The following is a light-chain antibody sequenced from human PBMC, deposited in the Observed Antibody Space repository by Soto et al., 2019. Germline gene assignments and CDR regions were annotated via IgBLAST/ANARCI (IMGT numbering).Light chain of an antibody. CDR2: GVS. Sequence: ELVLTQSPVALSLSSGERATLSCRASQSVSSTLLTWYQQKPGQAPRLLIYGVSSRATGIPDRFSGSGSGTDFTLTISIVDHEDFAVYFCQHYGDSSLTFGQGSRVEIK. CDR3: QHYGDSSLT. J-gene: IGKJ1*01. V-gene: IGKV3-20*01. CDR1: QSVSSTL.